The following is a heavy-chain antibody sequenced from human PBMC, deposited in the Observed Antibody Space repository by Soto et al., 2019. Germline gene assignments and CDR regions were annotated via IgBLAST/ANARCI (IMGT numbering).Heavy chain of an antibody. Sequence: PSETLSLTCAVYGGSFSGYYWSWIRQPPGKGLEWIGEINHSGSTNYNPSLKSRVTISVDTSKNQFSLKLSSVTAADSAVYFCARLEGLATISYYFDLWGQGALVTVSS. V-gene: IGHV4-34*01. CDR1: GGSFSGYY. CDR3: ARLEGLATISYYFDL. J-gene: IGHJ4*02. CDR2: INHSGST. D-gene: IGHD3-9*01.